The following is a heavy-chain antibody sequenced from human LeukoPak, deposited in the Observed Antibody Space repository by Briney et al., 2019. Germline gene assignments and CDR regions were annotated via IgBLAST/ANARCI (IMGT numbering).Heavy chain of an antibody. CDR1: GGSISSGSYY. CDR2: IYTSGST. D-gene: IGHD3-10*01. Sequence: PSQTLSLTCTVSGGSISSGSYYWSWIRQPAGKGLEWIGRIYTSGSTNYNPSLKSRVTISVDTSKNQFSLKLSSVTAADTAVYYCARDSNYYGSGSPFDYWGQGTLVTVSS. V-gene: IGHV4-61*02. CDR3: ARDSNYYGSGSPFDY. J-gene: IGHJ4*02.